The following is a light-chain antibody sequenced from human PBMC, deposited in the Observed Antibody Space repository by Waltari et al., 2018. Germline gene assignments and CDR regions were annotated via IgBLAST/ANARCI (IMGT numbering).Light chain of an antibody. CDR2: GES. J-gene: IGKJ4*01. V-gene: IGKV3-20*01. CDR1: QAVETTE. Sequence: ARQAVETTEFSLVQPKHGDAPILRSFGESGMDTGRPDRFSGSGSATDFSLTISSLESEDFAVYYCQQYDSSPLTFGGGTKVETK. CDR3: QQYDSSPLT.